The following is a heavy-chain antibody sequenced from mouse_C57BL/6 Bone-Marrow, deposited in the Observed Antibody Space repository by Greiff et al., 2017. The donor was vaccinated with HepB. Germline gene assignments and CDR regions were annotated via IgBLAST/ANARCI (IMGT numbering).Heavy chain of an antibody. Sequence: EVQLVESEGGLVQPGSSMKLSCTASGFTFSDYYMAWVRQVPEKGLEWVANINYDGSSTYYLDSLKSRFIISRDNAKNILYLQMSSLKSEDTATYYCARDLIITTVVATGSWYFDVWGTGTTVTVSS. J-gene: IGHJ1*03. V-gene: IGHV5-16*01. CDR1: GFTFSDYY. D-gene: IGHD1-1*01. CDR2: INYDGSST. CDR3: ARDLIITTVVATGSWYFDV.